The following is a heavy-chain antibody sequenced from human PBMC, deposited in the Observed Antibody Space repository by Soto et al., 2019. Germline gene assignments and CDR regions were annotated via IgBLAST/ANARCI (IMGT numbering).Heavy chain of an antibody. CDR3: TRTDLVTTNWFDP. V-gene: IGHV4-34*02. D-gene: IGHD5-12*01. CDR1: GESFIGYY. CDR2: INNRGSN. J-gene: IGHJ5*02. Sequence: QVHLQQWGAGLLKPSETLSLTGSVYGESFIGYYWTLIRQHPGKGLEWFGEINNRGSNNYNPSLYCRVTISLDTSANQFFLKLTSVTAADSSVYYCTRTDLVTTNWFDPGGQGTLVTVSA.